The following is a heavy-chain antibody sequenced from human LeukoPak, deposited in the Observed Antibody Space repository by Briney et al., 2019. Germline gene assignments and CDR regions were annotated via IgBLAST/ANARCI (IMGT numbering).Heavy chain of an antibody. J-gene: IGHJ5*02. Sequence: GGSLRLSCAASGFTFSSYGMYWVRQAPGKGLEWVAVISYDGSNKYYADSVKGRFTISRDNSKNTLYLQMNSLRAEDTAVYYCAKDRMAYCGGDCPMWFDPWGQGTLVTVSS. CDR3: AKDRMAYCGGDCPMWFDP. CDR2: ISYDGSNK. CDR1: GFTFSSYG. V-gene: IGHV3-30*18. D-gene: IGHD2-21*02.